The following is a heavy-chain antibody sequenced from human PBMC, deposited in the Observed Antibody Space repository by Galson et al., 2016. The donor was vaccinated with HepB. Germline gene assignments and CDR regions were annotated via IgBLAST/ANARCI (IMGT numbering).Heavy chain of an antibody. CDR1: GLTFSRCD. Sequence: SLRLSCAASGLTFSRCDMHWVRQATGKGLEWVSAIGTAGDTYYPGSVRGRFTISRENSKNSLYLQMNSLTAGDTAVYYCARGKFDCSGGTCHYYGMDVWGQGTTVTVAS. CDR3: ARGKFDCSGGTCHYYGMDV. J-gene: IGHJ6*02. D-gene: IGHD2-15*01. V-gene: IGHV3-13*01. CDR2: IGTAGDT.